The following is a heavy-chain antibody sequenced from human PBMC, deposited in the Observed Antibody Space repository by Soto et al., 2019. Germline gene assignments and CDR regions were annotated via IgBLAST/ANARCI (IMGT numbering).Heavy chain of an antibody. CDR3: ARDKDQLGYCSGGSCSGWFDH. V-gene: IGHV3-30-3*01. D-gene: IGHD2-15*01. CDR2: ISYDGSKK. J-gene: IGHJ5*02. CDR1: GFTFSSYA. Sequence: QVQLVESGGGVVQPGRSLRLSCAASGFTFSSYAMHWVRQAPGKGLEWVAVISYDGSKKYYADSVKGRFTLSRDNSKNTLYLQMNSLRAADTAVYYCARDKDQLGYCSGGSCSGWFDHWGQGTLVTVSS.